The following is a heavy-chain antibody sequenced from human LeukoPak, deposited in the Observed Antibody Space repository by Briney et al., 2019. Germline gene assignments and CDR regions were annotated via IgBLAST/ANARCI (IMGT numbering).Heavy chain of an antibody. CDR3: ARDPFYDSSGREDY. Sequence: ASVKVSCKASGYTFTSYDINLVRQATGQGLEWMGWMNPNSGNTGYAQKFQGRVTITRNTSISTAYMELSSLRSEDTAVYYCARDPFYDSSGREDYWGQGTLVTVSS. CDR2: MNPNSGNT. V-gene: IGHV1-8*03. D-gene: IGHD3-22*01. J-gene: IGHJ4*02. CDR1: GYTFTSYD.